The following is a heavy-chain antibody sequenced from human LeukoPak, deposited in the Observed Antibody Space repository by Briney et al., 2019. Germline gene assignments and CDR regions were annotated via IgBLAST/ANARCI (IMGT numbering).Heavy chain of an antibody. CDR2: IYSGGST. Sequence: GGSLRLSCAASGFTVSSNYMSWVRQAPGKGLEWVSVIYSGGSTYYADSVKGRFTISRDNSKNTLYLQMNSLRAEDTAVYYRARDLRPDFDAFDIWGQGTMVTVSS. J-gene: IGHJ3*02. CDR3: ARDLRPDFDAFDI. CDR1: GFTVSSNY. V-gene: IGHV3-66*02.